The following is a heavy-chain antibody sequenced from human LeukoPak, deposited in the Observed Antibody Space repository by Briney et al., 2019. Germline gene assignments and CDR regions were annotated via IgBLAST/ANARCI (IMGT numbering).Heavy chain of an antibody. J-gene: IGHJ6*03. Sequence: SETLSLTCAVYGGSFSGYYWSWIRQPPGKGLEWIGEINHSGSTNYNPSLKGRVTISVDTSKNQFSLKLSSVTAADTAVYYCARQVRYSNYFGPPYYMDVWGKGTTVTVSS. CDR3: ARQVRYSNYFGPPYYMDV. V-gene: IGHV4-34*01. D-gene: IGHD4-11*01. CDR1: GGSFSGYY. CDR2: INHSGST.